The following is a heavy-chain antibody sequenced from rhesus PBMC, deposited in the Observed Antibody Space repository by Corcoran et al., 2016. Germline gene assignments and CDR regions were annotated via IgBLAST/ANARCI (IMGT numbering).Heavy chain of an antibody. CDR1: GFTFSSYW. Sequence: EVQLVESGGGLAKPGGSLRLSCAASGFTFSSYWMNWVRQTPGKGLEWISAINSGGGSTYYAHSVKGRFTISRDNSKNTLSLKMNSLRAEDTAVYYCAKDRGIAAGRFDYWGQGVLVTVSS. V-gene: IGHV3S42*01. J-gene: IGHJ4*01. CDR2: INSGGGST. CDR3: AKDRGIAAGRFDY. D-gene: IGHD6-13*01.